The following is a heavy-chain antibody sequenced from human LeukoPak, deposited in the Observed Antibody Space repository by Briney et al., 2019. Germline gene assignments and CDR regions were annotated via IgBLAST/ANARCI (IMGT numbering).Heavy chain of an antibody. CDR1: GFTFSSYS. Sequence: GGSLRLSCAASGFTFSSYSMNWVRQAPGKGLEWVSSISTSSSYIYYADSVKGRFTISRGNAKNSLYLQMNSLRAEDTAVYYCARGVQQLVRIYYYYYGMDVWGQGTTVTVSS. V-gene: IGHV3-21*01. CDR3: ARGVQQLVRIYYYYYGMDV. CDR2: ISTSSSYI. J-gene: IGHJ6*02. D-gene: IGHD6-13*01.